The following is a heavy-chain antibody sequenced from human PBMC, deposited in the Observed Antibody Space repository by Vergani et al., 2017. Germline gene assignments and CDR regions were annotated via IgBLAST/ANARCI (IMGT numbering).Heavy chain of an antibody. V-gene: IGHV5-10-1*03. Sequence: EVQLVQSGAEVKKPGESLRISCKGSGYSFTSYWISWVRQMLGKGLEWMGRIDPSDSYTNYSPSFQGHVTISADKSISTAYLQWSSLKASETAMYYCAREGYCSSTSCHNWFDPWGQGTLVTVSS. CDR3: AREGYCSSTSCHNWFDP. J-gene: IGHJ5*02. CDR2: IDPSDSYT. CDR1: GYSFTSYW. D-gene: IGHD2-2*01.